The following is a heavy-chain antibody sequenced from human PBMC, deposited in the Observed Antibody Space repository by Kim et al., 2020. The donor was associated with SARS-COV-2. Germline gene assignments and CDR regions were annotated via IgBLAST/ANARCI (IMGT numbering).Heavy chain of an antibody. V-gene: IGHV3-30*18. CDR2: ISYDGSNK. D-gene: IGHD6-6*01. Sequence: GGSLRLSCAASGFTFSSYGMHWVRQAPGKGLEWVAVISYDGSNKYYADSVKGRFTISRDNSKNTLYLQMNSLRAEDTAVYYCAKDGSSSFFFDYWGQGPL. CDR1: GFTFSSYG. CDR3: AKDGSSSFFFDY. J-gene: IGHJ4*02.